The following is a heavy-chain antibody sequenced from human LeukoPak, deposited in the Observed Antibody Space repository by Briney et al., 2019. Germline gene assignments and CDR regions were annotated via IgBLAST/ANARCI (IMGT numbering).Heavy chain of an antibody. CDR2: ISSSSSYI. CDR3: ARGIVGATSPGY. Sequence: GGSLRLSCAASGFTFSSYNMNWVRQAPGKGLEWVSSISSSSSYIYYADSVKGRFTISRDNAKNSLYLQMNSLRAEDTAVYYCARGIVGATSPGYWGQGTLVTVSS. CDR1: GFTFSSYN. J-gene: IGHJ4*02. D-gene: IGHD1-26*01. V-gene: IGHV3-21*01.